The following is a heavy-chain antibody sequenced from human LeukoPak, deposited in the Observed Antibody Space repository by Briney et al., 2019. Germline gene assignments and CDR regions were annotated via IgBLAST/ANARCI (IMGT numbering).Heavy chain of an antibody. D-gene: IGHD1-26*01. Sequence: GGSLRLSCGASGFTFSSYGMSWVSQAPGKGLEWVSTISNTAYNTDYADSVKGRFTISRDNSANTVSLQMNSLRAEDTALYYCAKHSGSYFIYYVDSWGQGTQVTVSS. J-gene: IGHJ4*02. CDR2: ISNTAYNT. V-gene: IGHV3-23*01. CDR3: AKHSGSYFIYYVDS. CDR1: GFTFSSYG.